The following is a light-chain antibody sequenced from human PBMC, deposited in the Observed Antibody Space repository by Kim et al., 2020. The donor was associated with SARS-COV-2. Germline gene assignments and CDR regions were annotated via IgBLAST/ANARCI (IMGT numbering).Light chain of an antibody. CDR3: QQYNTFRT. J-gene: IGKJ1*01. Sequence: SVSPRETATLPCRASLSVSTNLWWYQQQPGQAPMLLNYGASTRATGIPARFSGSGSGTEFTLTISSLQSEDFAVYYCQQYNTFRTFGQGTKVDIK. CDR2: GAS. V-gene: IGKV3-15*01. CDR1: LSVSTN.